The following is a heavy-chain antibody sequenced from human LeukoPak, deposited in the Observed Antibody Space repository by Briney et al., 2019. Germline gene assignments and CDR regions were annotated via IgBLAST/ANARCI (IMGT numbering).Heavy chain of an antibody. CDR1: GFTLSSYA. V-gene: IGHV3-23*01. D-gene: IGHD6-6*01. CDR2: ISGSGGST. CDR3: AKNEYFPHGGMDV. Sequence: GGSLRLSCAASGFTLSSYAMSWVRQAPGKGLEWVSAISGSGGSTYYADSVKGRFTISRDNSKNTLYLQMNSLRAEDTAVYYCAKNEYFPHGGMDVWGQGTTVTVSS. J-gene: IGHJ6*02.